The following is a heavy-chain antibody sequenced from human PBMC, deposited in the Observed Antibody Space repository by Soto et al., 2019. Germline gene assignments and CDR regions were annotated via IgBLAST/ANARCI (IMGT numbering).Heavy chain of an antibody. Sequence: QVQLQESGPGLVKPSETLSLTCTVSGGSISSYYWSWIRQPPGKGLEWIGYIYYSGSTNYNPSLKSRVSMTGGTAKSQDSPKLSFVTAANTAGDYGAGLGYGAVVPAANYYFDYWGQGTLVTVSS. CDR1: GGSISSYY. V-gene: IGHV4-59*08. J-gene: IGHJ4*02. CDR3: AGLGYGAVVPAANYYFDY. CDR2: IYYSGST. D-gene: IGHD2-2*01.